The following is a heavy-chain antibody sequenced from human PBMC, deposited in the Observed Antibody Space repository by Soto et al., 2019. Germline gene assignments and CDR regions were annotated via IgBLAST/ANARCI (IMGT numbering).Heavy chain of an antibody. J-gene: IGHJ6*02. CDR2: T. V-gene: IGHV4-4*09. CDR1: GDSMSSYY. CDR3: ASSSLYGMDV. Sequence: SETLSLTCTVSGDSMSSYYWSWIRQPPGKGLERIGYTYYNPSLKSRLIISIDTSKNQFSLKVGSVTAADTAVYYCASSSLYGMDVWGQGTTVTVSS.